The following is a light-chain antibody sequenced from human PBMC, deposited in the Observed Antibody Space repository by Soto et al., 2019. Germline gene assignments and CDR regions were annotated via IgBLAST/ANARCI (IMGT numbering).Light chain of an antibody. CDR1: SSNIGNNF. V-gene: IGLV1-51*01. CDR3: GTWDSSLSDPYV. Sequence: QSVLTQPPSVSAAPGQKVTISCSGSSSNIGNNFVSWYQQLPGTAPKLLIYDKSKRPSGIPDRFSGSKSGTSATLGITGLQTGDEAEYYCGTWDSSLSDPYVFGTGTKLTVL. J-gene: IGLJ1*01. CDR2: DKS.